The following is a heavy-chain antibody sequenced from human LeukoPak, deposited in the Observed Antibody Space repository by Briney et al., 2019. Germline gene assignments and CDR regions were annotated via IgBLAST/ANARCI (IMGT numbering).Heavy chain of an antibody. J-gene: IGHJ4*02. CDR1: GFTFDDYG. CDR2: IKQDGSEK. Sequence: QPWGVLRLSCAASGFTFDDYGMSWVRPAPGKGLEWVANIKQDGSEKYYVDSVKGRFTISRDNAKNSLYLQMNSLRVEDTAVYYCVTGGYDFWSADYFDYWGQGTLVTVSS. CDR3: VTGGYDFWSADYFDY. D-gene: IGHD3-3*01. V-gene: IGHV3-7*01.